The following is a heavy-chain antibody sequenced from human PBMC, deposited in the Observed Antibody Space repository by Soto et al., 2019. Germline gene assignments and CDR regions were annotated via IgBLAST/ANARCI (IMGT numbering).Heavy chain of an antibody. D-gene: IGHD6-6*01. CDR3: ARDSSEWGMAGRLDY. J-gene: IGHJ4*02. V-gene: IGHV3-30*03. Sequence: VQLVESGGGVVQPGMSLRLSCAASGYTFSSYGMHWVRQAPGKGLEWVAVISYAGSNIYYADSVKGRSTISRDNSKNTLYLHLNSLRAEDTAVYYCARDSSEWGMAGRLDYWGQGTLVTVSS. CDR2: ISYAGSNI. CDR1: GYTFSSYG.